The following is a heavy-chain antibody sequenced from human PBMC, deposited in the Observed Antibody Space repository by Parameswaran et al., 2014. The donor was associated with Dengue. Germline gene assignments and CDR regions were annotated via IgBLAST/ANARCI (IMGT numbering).Heavy chain of an antibody. V-gene: IGHV4-31*02. D-gene: IGHD3-22*01. CDR2: IYYSGST. Sequence: VRQAPGKGLEWIGYIYYSGSTYYNPSLKSRVTISVDTSKNQFSLKLSSVTAADTAVYYCARVPVSYYYDSSGPDYWGQGTLVTVSS. CDR3: ARVPVSYYYDSSGPDY. J-gene: IGHJ4*02.